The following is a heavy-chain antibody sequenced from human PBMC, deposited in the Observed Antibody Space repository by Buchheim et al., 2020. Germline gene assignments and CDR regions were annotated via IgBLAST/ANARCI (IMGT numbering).Heavy chain of an antibody. D-gene: IGHD1/OR15-1a*01. CDR3: TRDCFD. CDR1: GITLSDRL. Sequence: EVHLVESGGGLVQPGGSLRLSCVGSGITLSDRLMDWVRQAPGKGLEYIGRSRTKVDNYITEYAASVKGRFTISRDASKNSFYLQMNSLRVEDTAVYFCTRDCFDWGQGSL. CDR2: SRTKVDNYIT. V-gene: IGHV3-72*01. J-gene: IGHJ4*02.